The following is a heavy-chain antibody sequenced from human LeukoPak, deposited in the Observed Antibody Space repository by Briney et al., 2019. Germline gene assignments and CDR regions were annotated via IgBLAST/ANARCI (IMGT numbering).Heavy chain of an antibody. Sequence: SETLSLTCTVSGGSISSYYWSWIRQPPGNGLEWIGYIYYSGSTNYNPSLKSRVTISVDTSKNQFSLKLSSVTAADTAVYYCARVISSGWGKGFGYWGQGTLVTVSS. CDR1: GGSISSYY. CDR3: ARVISSGWGKGFGY. J-gene: IGHJ4*02. CDR2: IYYSGST. V-gene: IGHV4-59*01. D-gene: IGHD6-19*01.